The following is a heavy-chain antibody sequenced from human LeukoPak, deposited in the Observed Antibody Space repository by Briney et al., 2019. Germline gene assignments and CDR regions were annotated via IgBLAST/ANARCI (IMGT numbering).Heavy chain of an antibody. V-gene: IGHV1-2*02. CDR1: GYTFTGYY. CDR2: INPNSGGT. Sequence: ASVKVSCKASGYTFTGYYMHWVRQAPGQGLEWMGWINPNSGGTNYAQKFQGRVTMTRDTSIGTAYMELSRLRSDDTAVYYCARTLPDKLGKFDPWGQGTLVTVSS. CDR3: ARTLPDKLGKFDP. J-gene: IGHJ5*02. D-gene: IGHD7-27*01.